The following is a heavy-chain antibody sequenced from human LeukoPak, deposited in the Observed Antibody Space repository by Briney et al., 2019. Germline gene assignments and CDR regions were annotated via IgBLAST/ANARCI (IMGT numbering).Heavy chain of an antibody. CDR1: GFTFSSYS. D-gene: IGHD2-2*01. CDR3: ARPSLGTSSSAGF. Sequence: GGSLRLSCAASGFTFSSYSMNXXRQAPXXGXXXXSSISSXXSXIYXAXSVXGRXTXSRDNAKNSLYLEMNGLRAEDTAVYYCARPSLGTSSSAGFWGQGTLVTVSS. CDR2: ISSXXSXI. J-gene: IGHJ4*02. V-gene: IGHV3-21*01.